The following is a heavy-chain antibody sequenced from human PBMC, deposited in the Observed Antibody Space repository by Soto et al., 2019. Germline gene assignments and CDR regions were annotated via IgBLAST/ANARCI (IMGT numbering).Heavy chain of an antibody. D-gene: IGHD2-2*01. CDR3: ATGMPRGATEGSRRGSDL. V-gene: IGHV1-24*01. CDR2: FEPEDGET. J-gene: IGHJ3*01. CDR1: GYTLTKLS. Sequence: QVQLVQSGAEVKKPGASVKVSCKVSGYTLTKLSMHWVRQAPGKGLDWMGGFEPEDGETIYTQKFKGRVTMTEDTSTDTGYMELRSLRSEDTALYYCATGMPRGATEGSRRGSDLWGQGTMVTVSS.